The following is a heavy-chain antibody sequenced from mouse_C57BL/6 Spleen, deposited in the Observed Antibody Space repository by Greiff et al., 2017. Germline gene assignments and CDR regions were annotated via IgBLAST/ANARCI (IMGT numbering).Heavy chain of an antibody. Sequence: QVQLQQSGPELVKPGASVKISCKASGYAFSSSWMNWVKQRPGKGLEWIGRIYPGDGDTNYNGKFKGKATLTADKSSSTAYMQLSSLTSEDSAVYFCARGSGYNYWGQGTTLTVFS. CDR2: IYPGDGDT. CDR1: GYAFSSSW. D-gene: IGHD3-2*02. J-gene: IGHJ2*01. V-gene: IGHV1-82*01. CDR3: ARGSGYNY.